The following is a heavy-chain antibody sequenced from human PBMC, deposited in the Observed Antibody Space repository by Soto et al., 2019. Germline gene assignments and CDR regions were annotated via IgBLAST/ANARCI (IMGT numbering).Heavy chain of an antibody. J-gene: IGHJ4*02. V-gene: IGHV3-15*07. CDR2: IKSKTDGGTT. CDR3: TTEPTYDSSGYYYIGGGGNY. Sequence: GGSLRLSCAASGFTFSNAWMNWVRQAPGKGLEWVGRIKSKTDGGTTDYAAPVKGRFTISRDDSKNTLYLQMNSLKTEDTAVYYCTTEPTYDSSGYYYIGGGGNYWGQGTLVTVSS. CDR1: GFTFSNAW. D-gene: IGHD3-22*01.